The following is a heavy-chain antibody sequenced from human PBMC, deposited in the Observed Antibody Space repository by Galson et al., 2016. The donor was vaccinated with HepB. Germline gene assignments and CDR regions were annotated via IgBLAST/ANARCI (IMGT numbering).Heavy chain of an antibody. J-gene: IGHJ5*02. CDR2: TNSRGDT. CDR3: ATSFNPRGRGQNWFDL. V-gene: IGHV4-34*01. D-gene: IGHD3-10*01. CDR1: GGSFSDFY. Sequence: ETLSLTCGVDGGSFSDFYWNWIRQSPGKGPEWIGETNSRGDTNYNPSLESRVSISVDTFNKRFSVRLTSVTAADTAVYYCATSFNPRGRGQNWFDLWGQGTPVTVSS.